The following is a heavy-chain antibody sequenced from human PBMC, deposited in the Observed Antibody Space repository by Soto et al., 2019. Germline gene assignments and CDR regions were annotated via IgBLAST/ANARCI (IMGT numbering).Heavy chain of an antibody. Sequence: SETLSLTCTVSGGSISSSSYYWGWIRQPPGKGLEWIGYIYYSGSTYYNPSLKSRVTISVDTSKNQFSLKLSSVTAADTAVYYYAHYSSGRAFDIWGQGTMVT. J-gene: IGHJ3*02. D-gene: IGHD6-19*01. V-gene: IGHV4-30-4*08. CDR1: GGSISSSSYY. CDR2: IYYSGST. CDR3: AHYSSGRAFDI.